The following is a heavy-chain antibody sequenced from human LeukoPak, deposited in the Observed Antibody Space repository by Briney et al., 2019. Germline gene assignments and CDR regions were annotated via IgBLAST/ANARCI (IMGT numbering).Heavy chain of an antibody. Sequence: SETLSLTCAVYVGSFSGYYWSWIRQPPGKGLEWIGEINHSGSTNYNPSLKSRVTISVDTSKNQFSLKLSSVTAADTAVYYCARRPCSGGSCYFRTDAFDIWGQGTMVTVSS. CDR2: INHSGST. CDR3: ARRPCSGGSCYFRTDAFDI. CDR1: VGSFSGYY. J-gene: IGHJ3*02. D-gene: IGHD2-15*01. V-gene: IGHV4-34*01.